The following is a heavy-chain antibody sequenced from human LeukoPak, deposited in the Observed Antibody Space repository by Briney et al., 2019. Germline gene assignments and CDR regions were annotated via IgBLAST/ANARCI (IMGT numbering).Heavy chain of an antibody. Sequence: SGGSLRLSCAASGFTLSNYGMHWVRQAPGKGLEWVAAIWHDGSRKYYAESVKGRFTISRDNARNTVYMQMDSLRAEDTAVYYCARDEGDSSGYYPGLWGQGTLVTVSS. D-gene: IGHD3-22*01. CDR1: GFTLSNYG. CDR2: IWHDGSRK. V-gene: IGHV3-33*01. J-gene: IGHJ1*01. CDR3: ARDEGDSSGYYPGL.